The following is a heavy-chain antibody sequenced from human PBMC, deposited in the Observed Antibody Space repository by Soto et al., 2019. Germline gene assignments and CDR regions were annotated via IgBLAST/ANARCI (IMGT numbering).Heavy chain of an antibody. CDR2: INQDGSQK. Sequence: EVHLVESGGGLVQPGGSLTLSCAASGFTFTSHWMTWVRQVPGKGLQWLANINQDGSQKYYVDSVKGRFTISRDNAKNSLYLQMNSLRADDTAVYYCARGSHWADDSWGQGTLVTASS. J-gene: IGHJ4*02. D-gene: IGHD3-16*01. V-gene: IGHV3-7*05. CDR1: GFTFTSHW. CDR3: ARGSHWADDS.